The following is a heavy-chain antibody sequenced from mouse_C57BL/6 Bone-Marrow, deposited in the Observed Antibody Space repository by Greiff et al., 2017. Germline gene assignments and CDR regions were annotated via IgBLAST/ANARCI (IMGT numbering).Heavy chain of an antibody. CDR3: ARLSSGLQAMDD. CDR2: IDPSDSYT. V-gene: IGHV1-50*01. D-gene: IGHD3-2*02. J-gene: IGHJ4*01. Sequence: QVQLQQPGAELVKPGASVKLSCKASGYTFTSYWMQWVKQRPGQGLEWIGEIDPSDSYTNYNQKFKGKATLTVDTSSSTAYMQLSSLTSEDSAVYYCARLSSGLQAMDDWGQGTSVTVSS. CDR1: GYTFTSYW.